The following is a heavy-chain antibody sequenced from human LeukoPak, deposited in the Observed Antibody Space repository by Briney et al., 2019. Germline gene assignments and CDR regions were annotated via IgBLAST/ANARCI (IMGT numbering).Heavy chain of an antibody. J-gene: IGHJ4*02. CDR3: ARDERYCSSTSCYPSDY. CDR2: IIPILGIA. Sequence: SVKVSCKASGGTFSSYAISWVRQAPGQGLEWKGRIIPILGIANYAQKFQGRVTITADKSTSTAYMELSSLRSEDTAVYYCARDERYCSSTSCYPSDYWGQGTLVTVSS. V-gene: IGHV1-69*04. CDR1: GGTFSSYA. D-gene: IGHD2-2*01.